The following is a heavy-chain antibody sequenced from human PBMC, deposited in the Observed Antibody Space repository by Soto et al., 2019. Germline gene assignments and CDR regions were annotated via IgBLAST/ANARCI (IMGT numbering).Heavy chain of an antibody. J-gene: IGHJ6*03. CDR2: IYYTGTT. CDR3: ASSHGSFDPDFYYYMDV. D-gene: IGHD3-10*01. V-gene: IGHV4-31*03. Sequence: QVQLQESGPGLVKPSQTLSLRCSVSGDAISSGTYYWTWVRQPPAQGLEWIGNIYYTGTTYYNPSLRSRVTMTVDTAKNQFSLNLNSVTAADTAVYYCASSHGSFDPDFYYYMDVWGKGTTVTVSS. CDR1: GDAISSGTYY.